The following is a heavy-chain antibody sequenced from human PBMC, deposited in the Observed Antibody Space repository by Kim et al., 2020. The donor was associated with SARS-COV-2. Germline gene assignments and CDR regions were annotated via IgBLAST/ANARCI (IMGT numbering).Heavy chain of an antibody. D-gene: IGHD6-19*01. Sequence: SVKVSCKASGGTFSSYAISWVRQAPGQGLEWMGGIIPIFGTANYAQKFQGRVTITADESTSTAYMELSSLRSEDTAVYYCASLGGAKWLAFDYWGQGTLVTVSS. J-gene: IGHJ4*02. V-gene: IGHV1-69*13. CDR3: ASLGGAKWLAFDY. CDR1: GGTFSSYA. CDR2: IIPIFGTA.